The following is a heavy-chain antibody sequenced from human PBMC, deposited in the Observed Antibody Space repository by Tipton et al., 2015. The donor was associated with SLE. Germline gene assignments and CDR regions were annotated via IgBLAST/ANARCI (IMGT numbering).Heavy chain of an antibody. CDR2: ISGSGGST. V-gene: IGHV3-23*01. J-gene: IGHJ5*02. Sequence: GSLRLSCAASGFTFSNYAMSWVRQAPGQGLEWVSAISGSGGSTYYADSVKGRFTISRDNSKNTLYLQMSSLRAEDTAVCYCAGCARFSECLNWFDPWGQGTLVTVSS. CDR1: GFTFSNYA. CDR3: AGCARFSECLNWFDP. D-gene: IGHD3-3*01.